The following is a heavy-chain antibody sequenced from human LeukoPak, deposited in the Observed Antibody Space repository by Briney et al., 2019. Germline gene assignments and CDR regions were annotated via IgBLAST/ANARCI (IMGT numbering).Heavy chain of an antibody. CDR3: ASMDYGDPDY. CDR1: GGSIGSSSYY. D-gene: IGHD4-17*01. Sequence: SETLSLTCTVSGGSIGSSSYYWGWIRQPPGKGLEWIGSIYYSGSTYYNPSLKSRVTISVDTSKNQFSLKLSSVTAADTAVYYCASMDYGDPDYWGQGTLVTVSS. CDR2: IYYSGST. J-gene: IGHJ4*02. V-gene: IGHV4-39*01.